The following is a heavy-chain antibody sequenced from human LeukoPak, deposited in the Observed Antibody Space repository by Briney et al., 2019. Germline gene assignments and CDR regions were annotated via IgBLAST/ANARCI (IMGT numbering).Heavy chain of an antibody. CDR2: INHSGST. CDR1: GGSFSGYY. CDR3: ARGGGDYGGNSDFDY. Sequence: SETLSLTCAVYGGSFSGYYWSWIRRPPGKGLEWIGEINHSGSTNYNPSLKSRVTISVDTSKNQFSLKLSSVTAADTAVYYCARGGGDYGGNSDFDYWGQGTLVTVSS. D-gene: IGHD4-23*01. J-gene: IGHJ4*02. V-gene: IGHV4-34*01.